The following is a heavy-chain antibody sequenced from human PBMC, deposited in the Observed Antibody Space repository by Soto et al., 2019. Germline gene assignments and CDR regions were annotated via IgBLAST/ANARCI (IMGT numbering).Heavy chain of an antibody. CDR2: IIPILGMA. V-gene: IGHV1-69*02. CDR1: GATFSTYP. D-gene: IGHD2-15*01. CDR3: ARVRGGSHDWFDP. J-gene: IGHJ5*02. Sequence: QVQLVQSGAEGKKPGSSVKSSCKASGATFSTYPITWLQQAPGQGLEGWGRIIPILGMANYAQKCQGRVTITADKSTSTAYMELSSLRSEDTAVYYCARVRGGSHDWFDPWGQGTLVTVSS.